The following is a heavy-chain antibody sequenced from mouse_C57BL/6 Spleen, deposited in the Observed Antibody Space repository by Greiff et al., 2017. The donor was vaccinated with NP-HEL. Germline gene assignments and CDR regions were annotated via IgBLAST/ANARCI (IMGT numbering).Heavy chain of an antibody. CDR2: INPSRGYT. CDR1: GYTFTSYT. D-gene: IGHD2-5*01. V-gene: IGHV1-4*01. Sequence: QVQLQQSGAELARPGASVKMSCKASGYTFTSYTMHWVKQRPGQGLEWIGYINPSRGYTKYNQKFKDKATLTADKSSSTAYMQLSSLTSEDSAVYYCAPYYSNFPWYFDVWGTGTTVTVSS. J-gene: IGHJ1*03. CDR3: APYYSNFPWYFDV.